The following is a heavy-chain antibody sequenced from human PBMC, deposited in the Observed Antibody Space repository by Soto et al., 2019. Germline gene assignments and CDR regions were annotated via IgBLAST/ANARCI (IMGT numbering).Heavy chain of an antibody. CDR3: ARESEDLTSNFDY. CDR1: GFTFTRYS. CDR2: ISSTTNYI. V-gene: IGHV3-21*01. Sequence: GRSLRLSGAASGFTFTRYSMNWVRQAPGKGLEWVSSISSTTNYIYYADSMKGRFTVSRDNAKNSVYLEMNSLSAEDTAVYYCARESEDLTSNFDYWGQGTLVTVSS. J-gene: IGHJ4*02.